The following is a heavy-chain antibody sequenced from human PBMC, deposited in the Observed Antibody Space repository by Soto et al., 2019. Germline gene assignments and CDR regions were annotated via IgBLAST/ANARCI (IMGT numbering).Heavy chain of an antibody. CDR2: ISYDGSNK. CDR3: AKDPRLRYTGYYFDY. V-gene: IGHV3-30*18. D-gene: IGHD5-12*01. J-gene: IGHJ4*02. Sequence: GGSLRLSCAASGFTFSSYGMHWVRQAPGKGLEWVAVISYDGSNKYYADSVKGRFTISRDNSKNTLYLQMNSLRAEDTAVYYCAKDPRLRYTGYYFDYWGQGTLVTVSS. CDR1: GFTFSSYG.